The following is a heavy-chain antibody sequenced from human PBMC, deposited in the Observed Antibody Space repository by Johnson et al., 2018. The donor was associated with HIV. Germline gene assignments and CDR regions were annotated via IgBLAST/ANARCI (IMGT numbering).Heavy chain of an antibody. CDR1: GFTFSSFG. V-gene: IGHV3-30*04. CDR3: AKSQDRSAHDYDFDL. J-gene: IGHJ3*01. D-gene: IGHD3-22*01. CDR2: ISYDGSDK. Sequence: QVQLVESGGGVVQPGGSLRLSCAASGFTFSSFGMHWVRQAPAKGLEWVAFISYDGSDKDNADSVRGRFTISRDNSKNTLYLQMNRLRAEDTAVYYCAKSQDRSAHDYDFDLWGQGTVVTVSS.